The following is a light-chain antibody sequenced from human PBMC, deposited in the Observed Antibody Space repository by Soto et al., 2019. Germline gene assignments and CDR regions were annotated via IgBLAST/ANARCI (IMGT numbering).Light chain of an antibody. CDR1: QSFGTY. CDR3: QQYGNSPIT. J-gene: IGKJ5*01. V-gene: IGKV3-20*01. Sequence: EIVLTQSPAILSLSPGERATLSCRASQSFGTYLDWYQQKLGQAPRLLIYGASTRATGIPARFSGGGSGTDFTLTISRLEPEDFAVYYCQQYGNSPITFGQGTRLEIK. CDR2: GAS.